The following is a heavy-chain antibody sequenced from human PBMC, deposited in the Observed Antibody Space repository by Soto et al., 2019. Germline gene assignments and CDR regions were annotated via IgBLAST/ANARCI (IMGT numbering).Heavy chain of an antibody. Sequence: QVQLVQSGAEVKKPGSSVKVSCKASGGTFSSYAISWVRQAPGQGLEWMGGIIPIFGTANYAQKFQGRVTITADESKSTAYMELSSLRSEDTAVYYCARAGSGASLMLYYYLDYWGQGTLVTVSS. CDR2: IIPIFGTA. D-gene: IGHD2-8*01. CDR3: ARAGSGASLMLYYYLDY. V-gene: IGHV1-69*01. J-gene: IGHJ4*02. CDR1: GGTFSSYA.